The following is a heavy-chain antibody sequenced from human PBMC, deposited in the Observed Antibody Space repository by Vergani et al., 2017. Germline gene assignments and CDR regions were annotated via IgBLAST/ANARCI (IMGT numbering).Heavy chain of an antibody. D-gene: IGHD2-21*02. CDR1: GFTFTSSA. V-gene: IGHV1-58*01. Sequence: QMQLVQSGPEVKKPGTSVKVSCKASGFTFTSSAVQWVRQARGQRLEWIGWIVVGSGNTNYAQQFQERVTISRDMSTGTVYMELSSLRSEDSAVYYCAADQGGRAYCGGDCYSNWGQGTLVTVSS. CDR3: AADQGGRAYCGGDCYSN. CDR2: IVVGSGNT. J-gene: IGHJ4*02.